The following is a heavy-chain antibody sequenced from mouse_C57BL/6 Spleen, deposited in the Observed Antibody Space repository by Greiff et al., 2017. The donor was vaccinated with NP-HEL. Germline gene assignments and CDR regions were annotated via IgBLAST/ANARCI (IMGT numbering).Heavy chain of an antibody. J-gene: IGHJ1*03. D-gene: IGHD4-1*01. CDR2: IDPSASYT. Sequence: QVQLQQPGAELVKPGASVKLSCKASGYTFTSYWMQWVKQRRGQGLEWIGEIDPSASYTNYNQKFKGKATLTVDTSSSPAYMQLSSLTSEDSAVYYWARRLANWYGYFDVWGTGTTVTVSA. V-gene: IGHV1-50*01. CDR1: GYTFTSYW. CDR3: ARRLANWYGYFDV.